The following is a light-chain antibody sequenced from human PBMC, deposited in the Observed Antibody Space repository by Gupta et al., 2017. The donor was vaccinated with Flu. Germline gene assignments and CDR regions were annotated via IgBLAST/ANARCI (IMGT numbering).Light chain of an antibody. Sequence: IVLTQSPGTLSLSPGERATLSCRASQSVSSSYLAWYQQKPGQAPRLLIYGASSRATGIPDRFSGSGSGTDFTLTISRLEPEDFAVYYCQQYGSSPRTFDQGTKVEIK. V-gene: IGKV3-20*01. CDR2: GAS. CDR1: QSVSSSY. J-gene: IGKJ1*01. CDR3: QQYGSSPRT.